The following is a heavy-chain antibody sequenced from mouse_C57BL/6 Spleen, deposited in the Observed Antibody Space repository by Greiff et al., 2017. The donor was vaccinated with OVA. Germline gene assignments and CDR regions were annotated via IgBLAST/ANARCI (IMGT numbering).Heavy chain of an antibody. Sequence: QVQLQQSGPELVKPGASVKISCKASGYTFTDYYINWVKQRPGQGLEWIGWIFPGSGSTYYNEKFKGKATLTVDKSSSTAYMLLISLTSEDSAVYVDARWGVSTVVAADYWGQGTTLTVSS. CDR2: IFPGSGST. CDR3: ARWGVSTVVAADY. D-gene: IGHD1-1*01. J-gene: IGHJ2*01. CDR1: GYTFTDYY. V-gene: IGHV1-75*01.